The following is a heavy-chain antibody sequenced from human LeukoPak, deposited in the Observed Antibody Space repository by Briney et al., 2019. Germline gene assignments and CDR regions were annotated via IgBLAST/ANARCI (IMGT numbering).Heavy chain of an antibody. Sequence: GGSLRLSCAASGFTVSSNYMSWVRQAPGKGLEWVSVIYSGGSTYYADSVKGRFTISRDNSKNTLYLQMNTLRAEDTAVYYCARVDYGDYGFDYWGQGTLVTVSS. CDR2: IYSGGST. CDR1: GFTVSSNY. D-gene: IGHD4-17*01. V-gene: IGHV3-66*01. CDR3: ARVDYGDYGFDY. J-gene: IGHJ4*02.